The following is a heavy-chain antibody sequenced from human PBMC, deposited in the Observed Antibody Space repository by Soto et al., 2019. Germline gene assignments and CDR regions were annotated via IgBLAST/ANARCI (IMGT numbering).Heavy chain of an antibody. J-gene: IGHJ6*03. CDR2: MNPNSGNT. Sequence: QVQLVQSGAEVKKPGASVKVSCKASGYTFTSYDINWVRQATGQGLEWMGWMNPNSGNTGYAQKFQGRVTMTRNTSISTAYMELSSLRSEDTAVYYCARGQGCSITSCYADEYYYYMDVWGKGTTVTVSS. V-gene: IGHV1-8*01. CDR3: ARGQGCSITSCYADEYYYYMDV. D-gene: IGHD2-2*01. CDR1: GYTFTSYD.